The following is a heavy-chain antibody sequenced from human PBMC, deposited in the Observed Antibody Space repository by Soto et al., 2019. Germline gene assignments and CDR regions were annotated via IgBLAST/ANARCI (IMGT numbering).Heavy chain of an antibody. V-gene: IGHV1-46*01. D-gene: IGHD6-6*01. J-gene: IGHJ5*02. CDR1: GYTFTSYY. CDR2: INPSGGST. Sequence: ASVKVSCKASGYTFTSYYMHWVRQAPGQGLEWMGIINPSGGSTSYAQKFQGRVTITRDTSTSTVYMELSSLRSEDTAVYYCARELYSSSSGVARKAPRFDPWGQGTLVTVSS. CDR3: ARELYSSSSGVARKAPRFDP.